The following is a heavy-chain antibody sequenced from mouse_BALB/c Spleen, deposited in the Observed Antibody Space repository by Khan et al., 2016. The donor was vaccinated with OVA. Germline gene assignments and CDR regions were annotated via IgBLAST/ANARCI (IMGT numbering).Heavy chain of an antibody. V-gene: IGHV3-6*02. J-gene: IGHJ1*01. D-gene: IGHD1-1*01. CDR1: AYSITSGYY. Sequence: EVQLQESGPGLVKPSQSLSLTCSVTAYSITSGYYWNWIRQFPGNKLEWMDYIRYDGSNNYNPSLKNRISITRDTSKNQFFLKLNSVTTEDTATYYCARDYYGTSWYFDVWGAGTTVTVSS. CDR2: IRYDGSN. CDR3: ARDYYGTSWYFDV.